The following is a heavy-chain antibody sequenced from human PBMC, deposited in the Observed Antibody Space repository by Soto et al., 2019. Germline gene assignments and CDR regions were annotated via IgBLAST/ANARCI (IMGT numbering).Heavy chain of an antibody. CDR3: ASPFFRGYSYGPKYYYYGMDV. CDR1: GFTFRDYA. J-gene: IGHJ6*02. CDR2: INHSGST. V-gene: IGHV4-34*01. Sequence: GSLRLSCIASGFTFRDYAISWFRQPPGKGLEWFGEINHSGSTNYNPSLKSRVTISVDTSKNQFSLKLSSVTAADTAVYYCASPFFRGYSYGPKYYYYGMDVWGQGTTVTVSS. D-gene: IGHD5-18*01.